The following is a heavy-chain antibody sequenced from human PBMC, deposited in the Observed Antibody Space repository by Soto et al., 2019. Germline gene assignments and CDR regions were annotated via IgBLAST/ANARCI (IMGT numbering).Heavy chain of an antibody. CDR2: ISSSSSYI. D-gene: IGHD2-2*01. CDR1: GFTFSSYW. J-gene: IGHJ6*02. Sequence: MRLSCVASGFTFSSYWMNWVRQAPGKGLEWVSSISSSSSYIYYADSVKGRFTISRDNAKNSLYLQMNSLRAEDTAVYYCARDGDIVVVPAAPGHYYYYGMDVWGQGTTVTVSS. V-gene: IGHV3-21*01. CDR3: ARDGDIVVVPAAPGHYYYYGMDV.